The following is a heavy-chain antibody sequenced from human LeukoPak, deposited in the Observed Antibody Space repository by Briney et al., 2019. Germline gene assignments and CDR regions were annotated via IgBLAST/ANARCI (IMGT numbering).Heavy chain of an antibody. CDR1: GFTFSDFT. J-gene: IGHJ3*02. CDR2: IKNDGGST. CDR3: APERSLDSSGYWSAFDI. D-gene: IGHD3-22*01. Sequence: GGSLRLSCSASGFTFSDFTLHWVRQAPEKGLEYVSTIKNDGGSTYYADSVKGRFTISRDNSKNTLYLQMNSLRAEDTAVYYCAPERSLDSSGYWSAFDIWGQGTMVTVSS. V-gene: IGHV3-64*04.